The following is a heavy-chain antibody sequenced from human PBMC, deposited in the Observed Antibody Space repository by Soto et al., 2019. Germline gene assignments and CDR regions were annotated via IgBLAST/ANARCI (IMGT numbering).Heavy chain of an antibody. CDR1: GFTVSSNY. V-gene: IGHV3-53*01. CDR2: IYSGGST. J-gene: IGHJ4*02. Sequence: GGSLRLSCAASGFTVSSNYMSWVRQAPGKGLEWVSVIYSGGSTYYADSVKGRFTISRDNSKNTLYLQMNSLRAEDTAVYYCARDSRAYYYGSGKGGKYFDYWGQGTLVTVSS. D-gene: IGHD3-10*01. CDR3: ARDSRAYYYGSGKGGKYFDY.